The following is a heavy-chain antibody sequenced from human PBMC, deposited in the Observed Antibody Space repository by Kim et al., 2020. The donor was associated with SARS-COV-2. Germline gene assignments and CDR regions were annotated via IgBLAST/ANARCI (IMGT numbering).Heavy chain of an antibody. CDR2: ISGYKGNT. Sequence: ASVKVSCKASGYSFTNYGISWVRQAPGQGLEWMGWISGYKGNTAVAPKLQGRITLTADTSTSTAYMDLRSLRSDDTAVYYCARDFKAAEGGNSGYFDLWGQGTLVTVSS. V-gene: IGHV1-18*01. J-gene: IGHJ4*02. CDR1: GYSFTNYG. D-gene: IGHD2-21*02. CDR3: ARDFKAAEGGNSGYFDL.